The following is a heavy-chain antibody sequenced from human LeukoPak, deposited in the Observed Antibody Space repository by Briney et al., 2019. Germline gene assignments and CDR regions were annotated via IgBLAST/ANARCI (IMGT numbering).Heavy chain of an antibody. D-gene: IGHD4-11*01. V-gene: IGHV3-33*08. CDR1: GFTFSSYS. J-gene: IGHJ5*02. CDR3: ARELHGWFDP. Sequence: GGSLRLSCAASGFTFSSYSMNWVRQAPGKGLEWVAVIWHDGSNKYYADSVKGRFTISRDNSKNTLYLQMNSLRAEDTAVYYCARELHGWFDPWGQGTLVTVSS. CDR2: IWHDGSNK.